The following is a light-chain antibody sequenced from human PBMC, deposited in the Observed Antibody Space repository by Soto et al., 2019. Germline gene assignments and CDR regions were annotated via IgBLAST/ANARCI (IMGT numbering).Light chain of an antibody. Sequence: QSALTQPASVSGSPGQSITISCTGTSSDVGGYNYVSWYQQHPGKAPKLMIYVVSNRPSGVSNRFSGSKSGNTASLTISGLQAEDEADYDCSSYTSSSTWVFGGGTKVTVL. CDR2: VVS. J-gene: IGLJ3*02. V-gene: IGLV2-14*01. CDR3: SSYTSSSTWV. CDR1: SSDVGGYNY.